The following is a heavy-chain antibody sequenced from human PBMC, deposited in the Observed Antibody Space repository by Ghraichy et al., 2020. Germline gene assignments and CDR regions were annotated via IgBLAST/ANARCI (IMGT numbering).Heavy chain of an antibody. CDR1: GGSISSAAYS. CDR3: ARGSDCTSTSCYRGFDY. V-gene: IGHV4-30-2*01. J-gene: IGHJ4*02. Sequence: SETLSLTCAVSGGSISSAAYSWTWIRQPPGKGLEWIGYIYHSGYTYYNPSLKSRVTISVDGSKNQFSLKLSSVTAADTAVYYCARGSDCTSTSCYRGFDYWGQGTLVTVSS. D-gene: IGHD2-2*02. CDR2: IYHSGYT.